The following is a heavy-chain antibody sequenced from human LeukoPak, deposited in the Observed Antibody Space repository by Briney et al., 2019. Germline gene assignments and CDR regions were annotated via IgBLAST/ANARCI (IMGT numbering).Heavy chain of an antibody. D-gene: IGHD3-10*01. CDR1: GYTFTAYY. V-gene: IGHV1-2*02. J-gene: IGHJ3*02. CDR3: ARVQYGSGSYDK. CDR2: INPNSGGT. Sequence: GASVKVSCKASGYTFTAYYMHWVRQAPGQGLEWMGWINPNSGGTDYAQKFQGRVTMTRDTSIRTVYMDLSRLTSDDTAVYYCARVQYGSGSYDKWGQGTTVTVSS.